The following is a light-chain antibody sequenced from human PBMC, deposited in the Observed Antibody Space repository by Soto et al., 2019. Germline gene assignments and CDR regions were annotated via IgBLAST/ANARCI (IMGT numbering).Light chain of an antibody. Sequence: EIVLTQSPGTLSLSPGERATLSCRASQSVSSSYLAWYQQKPGQAPRLLSYGASSRATGIPDRFSGSGSGTEFTLTISRLEPEDFEVYYCQQYGSSLITFGQGTRLEIK. CDR1: QSVSSSY. J-gene: IGKJ5*01. CDR2: GAS. V-gene: IGKV3-20*01. CDR3: QQYGSSLIT.